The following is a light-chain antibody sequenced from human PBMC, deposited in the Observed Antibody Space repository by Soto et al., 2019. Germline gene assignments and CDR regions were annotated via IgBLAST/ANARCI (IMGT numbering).Light chain of an antibody. Sequence: STLSASVGDRVTITCRASQSISSWLAWYQQKPGKAPKLLIYKASSLESGVPSRFSGSGSGTEFTLTISSLQPDDFATYYCQQYKTYPRTFGPGTKVDIK. CDR1: QSISSW. CDR3: QQYKTYPRT. CDR2: KAS. J-gene: IGKJ3*01. V-gene: IGKV1-5*03.